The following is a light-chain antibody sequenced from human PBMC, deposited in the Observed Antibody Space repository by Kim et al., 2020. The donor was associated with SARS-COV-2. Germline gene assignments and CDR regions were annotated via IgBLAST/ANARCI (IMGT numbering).Light chain of an antibody. CDR3: QAWDSSTSYV. V-gene: IGLV3-1*01. J-gene: IGLJ1*01. Sequence: SYELTQPPSVSVSPGQTDSITCSGDKLGDKYACWYQQKPGQSPVLVIYQDSKRPSGIPERFSGSNSGNTATLTISGTQAMDEADYYCQAWDSSTSYVFG. CDR2: QDS. CDR1: KLGDKY.